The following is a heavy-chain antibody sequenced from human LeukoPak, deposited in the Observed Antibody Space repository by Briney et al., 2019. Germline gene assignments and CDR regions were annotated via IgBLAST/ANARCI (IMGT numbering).Heavy chain of an antibody. J-gene: IGHJ4*02. CDR3: ARITVGIYYLYY. CDR1: GGSISGGGYF. V-gene: IGHV4-31*03. Sequence: SETLSLTCTVSGGSISGGGYFWSWIRQHPGKGLEWIGHIYYSGATYYNPSLKSRVTISVDTSRNQFSLKLSSVTAADTAVYYCARITVGIYYLYYRRKGTLVTVSS. D-gene: IGHD4-23*01. CDR2: IYYSGAT.